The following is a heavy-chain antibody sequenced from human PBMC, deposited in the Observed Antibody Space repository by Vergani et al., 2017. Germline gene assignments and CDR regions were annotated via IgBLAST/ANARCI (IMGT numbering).Heavy chain of an antibody. CDR3: AKDGYDILTGYYNPNG. D-gene: IGHD3-9*01. CDR2: ISYDGSNK. CDR1: GFTFSSYG. J-gene: IGHJ4*02. V-gene: IGHV3-30*18. Sequence: QVQLVESGGGVVQPGRSLRLSCAASGFTFSSYGMHWVRQAPGKGLEWVAVISYDGSNKYYADSVKGRFTISRDNSKNTLYLQMNSLRAEDTAVYYCAKDGYDILTGYYNPNGWGQGTLVTVSS.